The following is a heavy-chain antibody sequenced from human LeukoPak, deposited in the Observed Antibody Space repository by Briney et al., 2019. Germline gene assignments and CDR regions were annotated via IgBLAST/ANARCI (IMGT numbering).Heavy chain of an antibody. CDR2: ISSSSSYI. D-gene: IGHD3-10*01. V-gene: IGHV3-21*01. Sequence: GGSLRLSCAASGFTFSSYSMNWVRQAPGKGLGWVSSISSSSSYIYYADSVKGRFTISRDNAKNSLYLQMNSLRAEDTAAYYCARDSYYYGSGSYRRNWFDPWGQGTLVTVSS. CDR1: GFTFSSYS. CDR3: ARDSYYYGSGSYRRNWFDP. J-gene: IGHJ5*02.